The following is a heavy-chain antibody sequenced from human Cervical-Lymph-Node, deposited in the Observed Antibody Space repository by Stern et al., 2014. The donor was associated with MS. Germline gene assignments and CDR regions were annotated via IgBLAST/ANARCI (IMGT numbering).Heavy chain of an antibody. V-gene: IGHV3-15*01. D-gene: IGHD6-19*01. CDR3: TTGRGRGRQWRPYEEYFDS. J-gene: IGHJ4*02. Sequence: VQLVESGGGLVKPGGSLRLSCAASGFTFNDAWMTWVRQAPGKGLEWVVRVKSKTDGGTTDYAAPVEGRFTISRDDSKSTLYLQMNSLKTEDTAVYYCTTGRGRGRQWRPYEEYFDSWGQGTLVTVSS. CDR1: GFTFNDAW. CDR2: VKSKTDGGTT.